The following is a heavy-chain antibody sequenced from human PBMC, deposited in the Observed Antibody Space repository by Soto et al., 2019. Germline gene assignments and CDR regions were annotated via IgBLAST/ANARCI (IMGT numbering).Heavy chain of an antibody. CDR1: GVSLGSYY. CDR2: VFYTGRA. D-gene: IGHD4-4*01. J-gene: IGHJ6*02. CDR3: ARDGDGRMTTNPYYYNGMDV. Sequence: QVPLQESGPGLVEASESLSLTCTVSGVSLGSYYWSWIRQPPGKGLEWIGYVFYTGRANYNASLKSLVSISLDTSNYQFSLKLSSVTAADTAVYYCARDGDGRMTTNPYYYNGMDVWGPGTKVTVSS. V-gene: IGHV4-59*01.